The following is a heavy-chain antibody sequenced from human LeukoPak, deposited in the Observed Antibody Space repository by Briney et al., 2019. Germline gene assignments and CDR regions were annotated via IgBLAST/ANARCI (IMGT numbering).Heavy chain of an antibody. Sequence: PSQTLSLTCTVSGGSISSGGYYWSWVRQHPGKGLEWIGYIYYSGSTYYNPSLKSRVTISVDTSKNQFSLKLSSVTAADTAMYYCARGVGVTTYFDYWGQGTLVTVSS. D-gene: IGHD4-17*01. V-gene: IGHV4-31*03. CDR1: GGSISSGGYY. J-gene: IGHJ4*02. CDR3: ARGVGVTTYFDY. CDR2: IYYSGST.